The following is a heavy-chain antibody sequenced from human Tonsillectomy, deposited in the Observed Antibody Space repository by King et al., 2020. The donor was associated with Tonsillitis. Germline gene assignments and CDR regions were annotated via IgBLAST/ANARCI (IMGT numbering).Heavy chain of an antibody. J-gene: IGHJ5*02. Sequence: VQLVQSGAEVKKPGESLKISCKGSGYSFTNYWIGWVRQMPGKGLEWLGIIHPGYSDTSYSPSFQGQFTISAHKSISTAYLQWSSLKASDTAVYYCAITSTTMTAWGQGTLVTVSS. CDR3: AITSTTMTA. V-gene: IGHV5-51*01. CDR1: GYSFTNYW. CDR2: IHPGYSDT. D-gene: IGHD4-17*01.